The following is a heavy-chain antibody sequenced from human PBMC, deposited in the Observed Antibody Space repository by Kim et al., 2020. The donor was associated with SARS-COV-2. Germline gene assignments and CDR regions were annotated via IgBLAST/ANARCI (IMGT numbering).Heavy chain of an antibody. V-gene: IGHV3-53*01. CDR1: GFTVSSNY. CDR3: ARDLLVVVADIYYYYYGMDV. D-gene: IGHD2-15*01. CDR2: IYSGGST. J-gene: IGHJ6*02. Sequence: GGSLRLSCAASGFTVSSNYMSWVRHAPGKGLEWVSVIYSGGSTYYADSVKGRFTISRDNSKNTLYLQMNSLRAEDTAVYYCARDLLVVVADIYYYYYGMDVWGQGTTVTVSS.